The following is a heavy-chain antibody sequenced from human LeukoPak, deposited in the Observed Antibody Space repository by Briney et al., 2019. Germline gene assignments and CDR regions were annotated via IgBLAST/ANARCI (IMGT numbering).Heavy chain of an antibody. CDR3: ARAYHSSWYLNWFDP. CDR1: GYSISSGYY. V-gene: IGHV4-38-2*02. CDR2: IYHNGNT. Sequence: SETLSLTCTVSGYSISSGYYWGWIRQPPRKGLEGIGSIYHNGNTYYNPSLKSRVTISVDTSKNEFSLKLSSVTAADTAVYYCARAYHSSWYLNWFDPWGQGTLVTVSS. D-gene: IGHD6-13*01. J-gene: IGHJ5*02.